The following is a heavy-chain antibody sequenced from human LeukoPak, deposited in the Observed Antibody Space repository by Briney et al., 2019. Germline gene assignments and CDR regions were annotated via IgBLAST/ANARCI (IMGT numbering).Heavy chain of an antibody. Sequence: ASVKVSCKASGYTFTSYDINWVRQAPGQGLEWMGWINPNSGGTNYAQKFQGRVTVTRDTSISTAYMELSRLRSDDTAVYYCARVWFGWELPFDYWGQGTLVTVSS. J-gene: IGHJ4*02. V-gene: IGHV1-2*02. CDR3: ARVWFGWELPFDY. D-gene: IGHD1-26*01. CDR2: INPNSGGT. CDR1: GYTFTSYD.